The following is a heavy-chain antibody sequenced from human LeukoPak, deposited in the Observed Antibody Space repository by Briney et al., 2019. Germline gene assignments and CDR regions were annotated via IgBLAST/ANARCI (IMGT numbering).Heavy chain of an antibody. Sequence: GGSLRLSCAASGFTFSTYAMSRLRQAPGKGLEWVSAISGGGGITYYADSVNRRFTISRDNSENSLYLQMDSLRAEDTALYYCPKNGYDSSGYLYFDYWGQGTLDRVS. CDR1: GFTFSTYA. V-gene: IGHV3-23*01. J-gene: IGHJ4*02. D-gene: IGHD3-22*01. CDR2: ISGGGGIT. CDR3: PKNGYDSSGYLYFDY.